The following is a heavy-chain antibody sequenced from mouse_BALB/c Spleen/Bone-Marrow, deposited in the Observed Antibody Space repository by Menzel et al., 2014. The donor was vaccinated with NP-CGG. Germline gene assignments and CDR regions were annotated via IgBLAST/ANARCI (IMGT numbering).Heavy chain of an antibody. CDR3: TREARTGAWFAY. D-gene: IGHD4-1*01. J-gene: IGHJ3*01. CDR1: GYTFTSYT. CDR2: IDPIGDYT. Sequence: QVQLQQSGAELVRPGASVMMSCKTSGYTFTSYTMQWIRQRPGQGLEWIGYIDPIGDYTIYNQKFKDRATLTADKSSNTANKHMSSLTSEAFAVYCCTREARTGAWFAYWGQGTLVTVSA. V-gene: IGHV1-4*01.